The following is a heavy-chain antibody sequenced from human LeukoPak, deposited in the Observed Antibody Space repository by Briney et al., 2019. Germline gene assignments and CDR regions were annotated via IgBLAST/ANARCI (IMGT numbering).Heavy chain of an antibody. V-gene: IGHV1-69-2*01. CDR3: ATGHYYRGAFDI. J-gene: IGHJ3*02. Sequence: ATVKISCKVSGYTFTDYYMHWVQQAPGKGLERMGLVDPEDGETIYAEKFEGRVTITADTSTDTAYMELSSLRSEDTAVYYCATGHYYRGAFDIWGQGTMVTVSS. CDR1: GYTFTDYY. D-gene: IGHD3-22*01. CDR2: VDPEDGET.